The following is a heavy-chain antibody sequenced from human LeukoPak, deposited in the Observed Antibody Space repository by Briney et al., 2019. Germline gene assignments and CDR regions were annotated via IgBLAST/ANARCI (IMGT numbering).Heavy chain of an antibody. D-gene: IGHD5-12*01. CDR1: GGTFSSYA. V-gene: IGHV1-69*13. CDR3: ARARRGYSGYDYPKGFDY. CDR2: IIPIFGTA. J-gene: IGHJ4*02. Sequence: ASVRVSCKASGGTFSSYAISWVRQAPGQGLEWMGGIIPIFGTANYAQKFQGRVTITADESTSTAYMELSSLRSEDTAVYYCARARRGYSGYDYPKGFDYWGQGTLVTVSS.